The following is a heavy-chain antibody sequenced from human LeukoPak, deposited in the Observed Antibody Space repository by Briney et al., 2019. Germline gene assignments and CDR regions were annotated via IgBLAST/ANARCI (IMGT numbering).Heavy chain of an antibody. CDR2: IYYSGST. CDR3: ARGGDYVKWFDP. J-gene: IGHJ5*02. D-gene: IGHD4-17*01. Sequence: SETLSLTCTVSGGSISSYYWTWIRQPPGKGLEWIGYIYYSGSTNYNPSLKSRVTISVDTSKNQFSLKLSSVTAADTAVYYCARGGDYVKWFDPWGQGTLVTVSS. CDR1: GGSISSYY. V-gene: IGHV4-59*12.